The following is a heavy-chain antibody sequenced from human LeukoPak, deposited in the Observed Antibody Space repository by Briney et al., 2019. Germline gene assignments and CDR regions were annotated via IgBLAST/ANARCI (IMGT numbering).Heavy chain of an antibody. CDR1: GFTFSYYD. CDR3: AKAIGYSYGSYYYMDV. CDR2: ISGSGGST. D-gene: IGHD5-18*01. J-gene: IGHJ6*03. Sequence: GGSLRLSCAASGFTFSYYDMSWVRQAPGKGLEWVSTISGSGGSTYYADSVKGRFTISRDNSRDTLYLQMNSLRAADTAVYSCAKAIGYSYGSYYYMDVWGKGTTVTVSS. V-gene: IGHV3-23*01.